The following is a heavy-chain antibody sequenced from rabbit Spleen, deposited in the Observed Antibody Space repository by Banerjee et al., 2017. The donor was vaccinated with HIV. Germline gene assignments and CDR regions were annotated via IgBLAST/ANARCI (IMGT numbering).Heavy chain of an antibody. CDR3: ARGGTNINVVDDFNL. V-gene: IGHV1S47*01. Sequence: QEQLVESGGGLVQPGGSLKLSCKASGFDFSVYGLSWVRQAPGKGLEWIGYIDPIFGRTYYASWVNGRFTISSHNAQNTLYLQLNSLTAADAATYFCARGGTNINVVDDFNLWGQGTLVTVS. CDR1: GFDFSVYG. D-gene: IGHD1-1*01. CDR2: IDPIFGRT. J-gene: IGHJ4*01.